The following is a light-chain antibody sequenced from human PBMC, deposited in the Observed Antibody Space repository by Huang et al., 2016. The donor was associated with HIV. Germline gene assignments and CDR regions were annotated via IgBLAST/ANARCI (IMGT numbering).Light chain of an antibody. V-gene: IGKV3-15*01. CDR1: QSVSSN. CDR3: HQYNNWPLT. CDR2: GAS. J-gene: IGKJ4*01. Sequence: EIVMTQSPATLSVSPGDRGTLSCRASQSVSSNLAWYQQKPGQPPRLLIYGASTRATGTPARFSGSGSETEFTLTISRLQSEDFAVYYCHQYNNWPLTFGGGTKVEIQ.